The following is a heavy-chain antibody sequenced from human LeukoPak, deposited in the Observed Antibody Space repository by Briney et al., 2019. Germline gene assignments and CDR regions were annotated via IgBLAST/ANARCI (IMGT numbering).Heavy chain of an antibody. D-gene: IGHD4-17*01. Sequence: GGSLRLSCAASGFTVSSNYMTWVRQAPGKGLEWVSVIYSGDSTYYADSVKGRFTISRDNSKNTLYLQMNSLRAEDTAVYYCAKDMDHDYDDYGFDYWGQGTPVTVSS. CDR1: GFTVSSNY. CDR2: IYSGDST. J-gene: IGHJ4*02. CDR3: AKDMDHDYDDYGFDY. V-gene: IGHV3-53*01.